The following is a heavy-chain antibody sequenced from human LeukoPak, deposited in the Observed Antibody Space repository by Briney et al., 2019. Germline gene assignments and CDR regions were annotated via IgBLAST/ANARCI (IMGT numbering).Heavy chain of an antibody. CDR1: GGSISSSNW. D-gene: IGHD3-22*01. CDR3: ARVGDSSGYADY. V-gene: IGHV4-4*02. Sequence: SETLSLTCAVSGGSISSSNWWSWVRQPPGKGLEWIGEIYHSGSTNYNPSLKSRVTISVDKSKNQFSLKPSSVTAADTAVYYCARVGDSSGYADYWGQGTLVTVSS. J-gene: IGHJ4*02. CDR2: IYHSGST.